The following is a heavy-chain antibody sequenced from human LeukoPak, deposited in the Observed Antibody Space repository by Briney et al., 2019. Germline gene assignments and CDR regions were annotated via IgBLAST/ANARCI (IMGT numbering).Heavy chain of an antibody. V-gene: IGHV4-34*01. CDR1: GGSFSGYY. CDR3: ALLRGVRYDFWSGYREGWFDP. CDR2: INHSGST. D-gene: IGHD3-3*01. J-gene: IGHJ5*02. Sequence: SETLSLTCAVYGGSFSGYYWSWIRQPPGKGLEWIGEINHSGSTNYNPSLKSRVTISVDTSKNQFSLKLSSVTAADTAAYYCALLRGVRYDFWSGYREGWFDPWGQGTLVTVSS.